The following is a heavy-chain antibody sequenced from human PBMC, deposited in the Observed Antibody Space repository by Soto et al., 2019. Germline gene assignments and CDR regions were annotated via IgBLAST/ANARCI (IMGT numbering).Heavy chain of an antibody. CDR2: ISSSSSYI. V-gene: IGHV3-21*01. J-gene: IGHJ4*02. CDR3: ARPEMVTAIGFGY. Sequence: PGGSLRLSCAASGFTFSSYSMNWVRQAPGKGLEWVSSISSSSSYIYYADSVKGRFTISRDNAKNSLYLQMNSLRAEDTAVYYCARPEMVTAIGFGYWGQGTLVTVSS. D-gene: IGHD2-21*02. CDR1: GFTFSSYS.